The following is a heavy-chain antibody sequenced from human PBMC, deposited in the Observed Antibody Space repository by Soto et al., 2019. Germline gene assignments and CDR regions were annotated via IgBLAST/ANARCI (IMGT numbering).Heavy chain of an antibody. CDR1: GGSISSYY. D-gene: IGHD3-10*01. Sequence: SETLSLTCTVSGGSISSYYWSWIRQPPGKGLEWIGYIYYSGSTNYNPSLKSRVTISVETSKNQFSLKLSSVTAADTAVYYCARHISGSGSLNWFDPWGQGTLVTVSS. CDR2: IYYSGST. V-gene: IGHV4-59*08. J-gene: IGHJ5*02. CDR3: ARHISGSGSLNWFDP.